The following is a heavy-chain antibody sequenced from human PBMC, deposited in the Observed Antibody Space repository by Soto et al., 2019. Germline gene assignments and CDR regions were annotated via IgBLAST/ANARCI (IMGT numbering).Heavy chain of an antibody. J-gene: IGHJ6*02. D-gene: IGHD2-21*02. Sequence: QVQLVQSGAEVKKPGASVKVSCKASGYTFTSYYMHWVRQAPGQGLEWMGIINPSGGSTSYAQKFQGRVTMTRDTSTSTVYMELSSLRSEDTAVYYCASAVVTPHYYYGMDVWGQGTTVTVSS. CDR3: ASAVVTPHYYYGMDV. V-gene: IGHV1-46*01. CDR1: GYTFTSYY. CDR2: INPSGGST.